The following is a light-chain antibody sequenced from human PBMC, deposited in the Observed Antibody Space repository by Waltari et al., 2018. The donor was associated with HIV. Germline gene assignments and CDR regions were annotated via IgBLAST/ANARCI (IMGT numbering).Light chain of an antibody. CDR2: KDI. J-gene: IGLJ3*02. Sequence: SYKLTQTPSVSVSPGQTARINCSRGALPKKFSSWYRQKPGQAPVLLTYKDIERPSGIPERISGSRAGTGVTLTISGVQAGDEADYYCQSTDHDGTWVFGGGTKLTVL. CDR1: ALPKKF. V-gene: IGLV3-25*03. CDR3: QSTDHDGTWV.